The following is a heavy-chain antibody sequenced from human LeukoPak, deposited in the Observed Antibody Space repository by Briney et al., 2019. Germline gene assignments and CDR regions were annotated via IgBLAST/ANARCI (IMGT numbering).Heavy chain of an antibody. V-gene: IGHV1-8*03. CDR2: MNPNSGRT. Sequence: ASVKVSCKASGYTFTSYGISWVRQAPGQGLEWMGWMNPNSGRTGYAQNFQGRINITRNTSISTAYMELSSLRSEDSAVYYCTRETSSRFFDYWGQGTLVTVSS. J-gene: IGHJ4*02. CDR1: GYTFTSYG. CDR3: TRETSSRFFDY.